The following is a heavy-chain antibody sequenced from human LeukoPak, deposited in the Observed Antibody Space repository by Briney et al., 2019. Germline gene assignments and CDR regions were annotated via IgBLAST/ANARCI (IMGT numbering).Heavy chain of an antibody. CDR1: GFTFCTYG. V-gene: IGHV3-30*02. CDR2: IRYDGSNK. CDR3: AKDKDPWKSTSISDFDY. J-gene: IGHJ4*02. Sequence: GGSLRLSCAASGFTFCTYGMHWVRQAPGKGLEWVAFIRYDGSNKYYADSVKGRFTISRENSKNTLYLQMNSLRAEDTAVYFCAKDKDPWKSTSISDFDYWGQGTLVTVSS. D-gene: IGHD1-1*01.